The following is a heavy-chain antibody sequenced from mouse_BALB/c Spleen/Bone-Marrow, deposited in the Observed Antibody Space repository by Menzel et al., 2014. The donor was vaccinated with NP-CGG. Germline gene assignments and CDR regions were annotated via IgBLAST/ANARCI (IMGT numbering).Heavy chain of an antibody. CDR1: GFNIKDYY. D-gene: IGHD4-1*01. V-gene: IGHV14-2*01. CDR3: ARWEYYAMDY. Sequence: DVQLQESGAELVKPGASVKLSCTASGFNIKDYYMHWVKQRPEQGLEWIGWIDPENGDTEYAPKFQGKATITADTSSNTAYLQLSSLTSEDTAVYYCARWEYYAMDYWGQGTSVTVSS. J-gene: IGHJ4*01. CDR2: IDPENGDT.